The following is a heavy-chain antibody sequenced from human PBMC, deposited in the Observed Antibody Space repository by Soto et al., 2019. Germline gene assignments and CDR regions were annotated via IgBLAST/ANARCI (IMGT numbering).Heavy chain of an antibody. V-gene: IGHV3-30-3*01. CDR2: ISYDGSNK. J-gene: IGHJ4*02. CDR3: ARDLYYDDSSGYYPYFDY. Sequence: GGSLRLSCAASGFTFSSYAMHWVRQAPGKGLEWVAVISYDGSNKYYADSVKGRFTISRDNSKNTLYLQMNSLRAEDTAVYYCARDLYYDDSSGYYPYFDYWGQGTMVTVSS. D-gene: IGHD3-22*01. CDR1: GFTFSSYA.